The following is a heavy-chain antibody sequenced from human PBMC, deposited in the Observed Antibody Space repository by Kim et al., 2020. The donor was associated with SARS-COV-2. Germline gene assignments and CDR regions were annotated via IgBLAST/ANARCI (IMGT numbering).Heavy chain of an antibody. CDR3: ARDGLHLRQSSSGGPLYYYYGMDV. CDR1: GFTFSSYW. D-gene: IGHD6-13*01. Sequence: GGSLRLSCAASGFTFSSYWMSWVRQAPGKGLEWVANIKQDGSEKYYVDSVKGRFTISRDNAKNSLYLQMNSLRAEDTAVYYCARDGLHLRQSSSGGPLYYYYGMDVWGQGTTVTVSS. V-gene: IGHV3-7*01. J-gene: IGHJ6*02. CDR2: IKQDGSEK.